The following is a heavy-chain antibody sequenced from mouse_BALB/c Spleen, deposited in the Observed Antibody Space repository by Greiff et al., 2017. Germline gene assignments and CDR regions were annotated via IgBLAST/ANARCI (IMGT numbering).Heavy chain of an antibody. CDR3: ASSYSNYGDY. CDR1: GYAFSSYW. D-gene: IGHD2-5*01. CDR2: IYPGDGDT. J-gene: IGHJ2*01. Sequence: QVQLQQSGAELVRPGSSVKISCKASGYAFSSYWMNWVKQRPGQGLEWIGQIYPGDGDTNYNGKFKGKATLTADKSSSTAYMQLSSLTSEDSAVYFCASSYSNYGDYWGQGTTLTVSS. V-gene: IGHV1-80*01.